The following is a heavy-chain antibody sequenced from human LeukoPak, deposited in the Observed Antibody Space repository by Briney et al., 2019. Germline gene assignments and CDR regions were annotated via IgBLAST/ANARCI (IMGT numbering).Heavy chain of an antibody. J-gene: IGHJ5*02. D-gene: IGHD1-26*01. V-gene: IGHV4-4*07. CDR2: IYTSGST. CDR3: ARVILAEWEPSQWFDP. CDR1: AGSVSSHF. Sequence: SETLSLTCTVSAGSVSSHFWSWIRQPAGKGLEWIGRIYTSGSTNYNPSLKSRVTISVDTSKNQFSLKLSSVTAADTAVYYCARVILAEWEPSQWFDPWGQGTLVTVSS.